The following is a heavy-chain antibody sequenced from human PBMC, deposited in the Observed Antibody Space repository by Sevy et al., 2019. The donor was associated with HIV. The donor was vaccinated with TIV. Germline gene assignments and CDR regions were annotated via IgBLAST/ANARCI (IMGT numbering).Heavy chain of an antibody. CDR1: GFTFSSYA. V-gene: IGHV3-30-3*01. CDR3: ARGKIGQWLTA. J-gene: IGHJ5*02. CDR2: ISYDGSNK. D-gene: IGHD6-19*01. Sequence: GESLKISCAASGFTFSSYAMHWVRQAPGKGLEWVAVISYDGSNKYYADSVKGRFTISRDNSKNTPYLQMNSLRAEDTAVYYCARGKIGQWLTAWGQGTLVTVSS.